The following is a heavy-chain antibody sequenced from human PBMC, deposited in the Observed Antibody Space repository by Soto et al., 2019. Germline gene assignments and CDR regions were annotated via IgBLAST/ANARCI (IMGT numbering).Heavy chain of an antibody. CDR1: GFSVSTSH. V-gene: IGHV3-48*01. CDR3: ARADSGYAHGYYYYGMDV. Sequence: PGGSLRLSCAAAGFSVSTSHISWVRQAPGKGLEWVSYISSSSSTIYYADSVKGRFTISRDNAKNSLYLQMNSLRAEDTAVYYCARADSGYAHGYYYYGMDVWGQGTTVTVSS. CDR2: ISSSSSTI. J-gene: IGHJ6*02. D-gene: IGHD5-12*01.